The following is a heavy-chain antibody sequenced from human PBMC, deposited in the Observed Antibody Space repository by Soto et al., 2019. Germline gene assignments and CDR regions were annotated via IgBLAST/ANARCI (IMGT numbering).Heavy chain of an antibody. CDR1: GFTFSSYW. D-gene: IGHD3-16*01. V-gene: IGHV3-7*01. J-gene: IGHJ2*01. CDR3: ARDRRSFLLDYGFDL. CDR2: IKQDGSEK. Sequence: GGSLRLSCTASGFTFSSYWMSWVRQAPGKGLEWVANIKQDGSEKYYVDSVKGRFTISRDNAKNSLYLQMNSLGAEDTAVYYCARDRRSFLLDYGFDLWGRGTLVTVSS.